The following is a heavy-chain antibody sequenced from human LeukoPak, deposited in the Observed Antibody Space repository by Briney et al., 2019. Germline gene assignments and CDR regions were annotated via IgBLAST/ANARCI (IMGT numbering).Heavy chain of an antibody. CDR3: ARSVVIMGNYYFDY. V-gene: IGHV4-59*01. J-gene: IGHJ4*02. CDR1: GGSISSYY. CDR2: IYYSGST. Sequence: SETLSLTCTVSGGSISSYYWSWIRQPPGKGLEWIGYIYYSGSTNYNPSLKSRVTISVDMSKNQFSLKLSSVTAADTAVYYCARSVVIMGNYYFDYWGQGTLVTVSS. D-gene: IGHD3-3*01.